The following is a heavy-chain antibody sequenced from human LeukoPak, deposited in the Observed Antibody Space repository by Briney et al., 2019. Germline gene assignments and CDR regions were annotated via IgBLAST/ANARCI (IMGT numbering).Heavy chain of an antibody. J-gene: IGHJ3*01. CDR2: IRSGGST. CDR3: AREGSGRTAYNDGLDV. D-gene: IGHD3-10*01. V-gene: IGHV3-53*01. CDR1: GFTVSSSY. Sequence: GGSLRLSCVASGFTVSSSYMTWVRQAPGKGLEWVSVIRSGGSTVYADSVKGRFTISRDNSKNTLYLQLNSLRAEDTAVYYCAREGSGRTAYNDGLDVWGQGTMVTVSS.